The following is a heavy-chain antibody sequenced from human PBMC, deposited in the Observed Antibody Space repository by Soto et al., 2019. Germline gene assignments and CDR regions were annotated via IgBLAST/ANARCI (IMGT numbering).Heavy chain of an antibody. Sequence: QVQLVQSGAEVKKPGASVKVSCKASGYIFTNYAMHWMRQAPGQRIEWMGWINADNGNTQHSQTFQGRLTLSRDTSANTAYMELSSLQSEDTAVYYCARISGGGGYDPPGVDYWGQGTLVTVSS. V-gene: IGHV1-3*01. CDR3: ARISGGGGYDPPGVDY. J-gene: IGHJ4*02. CDR2: INADNGNT. CDR1: GYIFTNYA. D-gene: IGHD5-12*01.